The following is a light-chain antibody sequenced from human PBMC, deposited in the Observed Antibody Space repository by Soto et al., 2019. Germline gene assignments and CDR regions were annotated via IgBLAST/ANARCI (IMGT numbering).Light chain of an antibody. Sequence: QSALTQPASVSGSPGQSITSSCTGTSSDVGSYNLVSWYQQLPGKAPKLMIYEGSKRPSGVSNRFSGSKSGNTASLTISGLQAEDEADYYCCSYAGSSTWVFGGGTKLTVL. J-gene: IGLJ3*02. CDR3: CSYAGSSTWV. CDR2: EGS. CDR1: SSDVGSYNL. V-gene: IGLV2-23*01.